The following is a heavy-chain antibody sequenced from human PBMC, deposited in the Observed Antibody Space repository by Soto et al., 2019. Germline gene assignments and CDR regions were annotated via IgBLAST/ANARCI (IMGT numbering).Heavy chain of an antibody. V-gene: IGHV1-18*01. D-gene: IGHD3-10*01. CDR1: GYTFTSYG. CDR2: ISAYNGNT. J-gene: IGHJ5*02. CDR3: ARGVRGVIIDNWFDP. Sequence: ASVKVSCKASGYTFTSYGISWVRQAPGQGLEWMGWISAYNGNTNYAQKLQGRVTMTTDTSTSTAYMELRSLRSDDTAVYYCARGVRGVIIDNWFDPWGQGTLVTVSS.